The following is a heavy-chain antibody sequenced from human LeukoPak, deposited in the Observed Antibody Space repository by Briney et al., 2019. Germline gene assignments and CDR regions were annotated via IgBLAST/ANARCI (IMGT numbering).Heavy chain of an antibody. D-gene: IGHD5-18*01. Sequence: SETLSLTCTVSGGSISSYYWSWIRQPPGKGLEWIGYIYYSGSTNYNPSLKSRVTISVDTSKNQFSLKLSSVTAADTAVYYCARELEDTAMAAYYFDYWGQGTLVTVSS. CDR1: GGSISSYY. CDR2: IYYSGST. V-gene: IGHV4-59*12. J-gene: IGHJ4*02. CDR3: ARELEDTAMAAYYFDY.